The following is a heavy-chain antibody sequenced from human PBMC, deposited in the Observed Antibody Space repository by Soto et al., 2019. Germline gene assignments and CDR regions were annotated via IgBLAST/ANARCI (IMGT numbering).Heavy chain of an antibody. CDR1: GGSISSYY. V-gene: IGHV4-59*01. D-gene: IGHD3-22*01. Sequence: SETLSLTCTVSGGSISSYYWSWTRQSPGKGLEWIGYVHYSGSTNYNPSLKSRVTMSVDTSRNQFSLKLSSVTAADTAVYYCARSIDSSGYYFSNCWGQGTLVTVSS. J-gene: IGHJ4*02. CDR3: ARSIDSSGYYFSNC. CDR2: VHYSGST.